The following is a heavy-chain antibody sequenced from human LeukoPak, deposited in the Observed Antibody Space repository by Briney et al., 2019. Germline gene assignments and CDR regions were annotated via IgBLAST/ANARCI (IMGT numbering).Heavy chain of an antibody. D-gene: IGHD3-16*01. J-gene: IGHJ4*02. Sequence: GGSLRLSCAASGFTFSSYAMSWVRQAPGKGLEYVSAISSNGATTYYADSVKGRFTISRDNSKNTLHFQMSSLRPEDTAVYYCVKIVMAGGYFDYWGQGTLVTVSS. V-gene: IGHV3-64*05. CDR1: GFTFSSYA. CDR3: VKIVMAGGYFDY. CDR2: ISSNGATT.